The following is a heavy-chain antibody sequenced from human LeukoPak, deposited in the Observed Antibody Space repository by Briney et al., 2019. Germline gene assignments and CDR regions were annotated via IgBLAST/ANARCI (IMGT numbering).Heavy chain of an antibody. Sequence: GGSLRLSCAASGFTFSSYSMNWVRQAPGKGLEWVSSISSSSSYIYYADSVKGRFTISRDNSKNTLYLQMNSLRAEDTAVYYCARDQGQLLYWYYGMDVWGQGTAVTVSS. CDR2: ISSSSSYI. V-gene: IGHV3-21*01. CDR3: ARDQGQLLYWYYGMDV. CDR1: GFTFSSYS. J-gene: IGHJ6*02. D-gene: IGHD2-2*02.